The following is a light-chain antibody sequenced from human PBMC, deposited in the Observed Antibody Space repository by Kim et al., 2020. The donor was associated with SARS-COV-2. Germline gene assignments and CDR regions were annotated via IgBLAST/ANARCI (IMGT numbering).Light chain of an antibody. Sequence: EMVLTQSPGTLSLSPGQRATLSCRASQSVSSSYLAWYQQKPGQAPRLLIYGASSRSTVIPDRFSCSVSGTDFTLTISRLEPEDFAVYYCQQYGSSPYTFGQGTKLESK. CDR3: QQYGSSPYT. CDR2: GAS. V-gene: IGKV3-20*01. J-gene: IGKJ2*01. CDR1: QSVSSSY.